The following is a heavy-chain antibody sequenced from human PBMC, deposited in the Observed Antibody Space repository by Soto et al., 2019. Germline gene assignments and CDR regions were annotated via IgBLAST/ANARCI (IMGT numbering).Heavy chain of an antibody. CDR3: AHRNGPGNYYKGCFDK. CDR1: LFSLITSGVG. J-gene: IGHJ4*02. V-gene: IGHV2-5*02. Sequence: EXGPTLVNPTLTLPLTCTFSLFSLITSGVGVGWIRQPPGKALEWLALIYWDYDKRYSPSLKSRLTITKDTSKNQVVLTMTNMDPVDTATYYCAHRNGPGNYYKGCFDKWAQGTLVTVSS. CDR2: IYWDYDK. D-gene: IGHD3-10*01.